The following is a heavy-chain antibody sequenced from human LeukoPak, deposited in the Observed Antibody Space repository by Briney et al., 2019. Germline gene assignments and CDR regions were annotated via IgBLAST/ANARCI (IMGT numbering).Heavy chain of an antibody. J-gene: IGHJ5*02. CDR3: ARDHYGSGTYSWFDP. CDR1: GCTHTGYY. Sequence: GASVKVSCKTSGCTHTGYYMHWVRQAPGQGLEWMGCINPNRGVTKYAQKFQGRVTMTRDTTISTAYMELISMRFNDPAVDYCARDHYGSGTYSWFDPWGQGSLVTVSS. D-gene: IGHD3-10*01. CDR2: INPNRGVT. V-gene: IGHV1-2*02.